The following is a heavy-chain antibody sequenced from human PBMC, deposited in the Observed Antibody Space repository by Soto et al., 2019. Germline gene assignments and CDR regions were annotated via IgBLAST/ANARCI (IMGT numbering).Heavy chain of an antibody. J-gene: IGHJ5*02. Sequence: PSETLSFTCTVSGGSISSYYWSWIRQPPGKGLEWIGYIYYSGSTNYNPSLKSRVTISVDTSKNQFSLKLSSVTAADTAVYYCARDGPFQNWFDPWGQGTLVTVSS. CDR3: ARDGPFQNWFDP. CDR1: GGSISSYY. CDR2: IYYSGST. V-gene: IGHV4-59*01.